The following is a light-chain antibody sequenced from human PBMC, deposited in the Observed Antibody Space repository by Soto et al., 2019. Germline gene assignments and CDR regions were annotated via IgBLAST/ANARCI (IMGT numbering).Light chain of an antibody. CDR2: ENN. Sequence: NFMLTQPHSVSESPGKPLGIPATRTSVSIANNYVQWYQQRPGSAPTTVIYENNQRLSGVPDRFSGSTDGSSNSASLTISGLQTEDEADYYCQSYDSDFVVFGGGTKVTVL. CDR3: QSYDSDFVV. CDR1: SVSIANNY. V-gene: IGLV6-57*04. J-gene: IGLJ2*01.